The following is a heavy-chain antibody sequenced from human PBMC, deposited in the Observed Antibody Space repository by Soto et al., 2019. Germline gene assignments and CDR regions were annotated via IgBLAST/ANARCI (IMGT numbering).Heavy chain of an antibody. D-gene: IGHD6-6*01. J-gene: IGHJ3*02. CDR2: ISSSSSYI. V-gene: IGHV3-21*01. CDR1: GFTFSSYS. CDR3: ARDGPGGAARRAFDI. Sequence: GGSLRLSCAASGFTFSSYSMNWVRQAPGKGLEWVSSISSSSSYIYYADSVKGRFTISRDNAKNSLYLQMNSLRAEDAAVYYCARDGPGGAARRAFDIWGQGTMVTVSS.